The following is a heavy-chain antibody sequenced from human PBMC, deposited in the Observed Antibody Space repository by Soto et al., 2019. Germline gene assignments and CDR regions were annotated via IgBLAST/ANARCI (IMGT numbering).Heavy chain of an antibody. D-gene: IGHD6-13*01. V-gene: IGHV3-30*18. CDR3: AKAVLAAAFDY. CDR2: ISYDGSNK. CDR1: GFTFSSYG. Sequence: PGGSLRLSCAASGFTFSSYGMHWVRQAPGKGLEWVAVISYDGSNKYYADSVKGRLTISRDNSKSTLYLQMNSLRAEGTAVYYCAKAVLAAAFDYWGQGTLVTVSS. J-gene: IGHJ4*02.